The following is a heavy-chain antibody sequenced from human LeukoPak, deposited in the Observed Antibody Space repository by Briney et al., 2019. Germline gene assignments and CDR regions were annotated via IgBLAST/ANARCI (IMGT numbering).Heavy chain of an antibody. CDR2: IYYSGST. J-gene: IGHJ4*02. V-gene: IGHV4-39*07. CDR1: GGSISSSSYY. Sequence: PSETLSLTCTVSGGSISSSSYYWGWIRQPPGKGLEWIGSIYYSGSTYYNPSLKSRVTMSVDTSKNQFSLKLSSVTAADTAVYYCARAVPVYRYFDYWGQGTLVTVSS. CDR3: ARAVPVYRYFDY. D-gene: IGHD6-6*01.